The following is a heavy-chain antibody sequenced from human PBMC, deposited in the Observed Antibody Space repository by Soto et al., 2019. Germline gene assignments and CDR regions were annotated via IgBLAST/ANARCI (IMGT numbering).Heavy chain of an antibody. CDR1: GFTFRSHA. Sequence: EVQLLESGGGLGQPGGSLRLSCAASGFTFRSHAMTWVRQTPGKGLEWVSAISGSGNTTYYANSVRGRFTISRDNSKNTLYLQMNSLRAEDTAIYYCTIPGEWLAYYFDYWGQGALVTVSS. J-gene: IGHJ4*02. D-gene: IGHD6-19*01. CDR3: TIPGEWLAYYFDY. V-gene: IGHV3-23*01. CDR2: ISGSGNTT.